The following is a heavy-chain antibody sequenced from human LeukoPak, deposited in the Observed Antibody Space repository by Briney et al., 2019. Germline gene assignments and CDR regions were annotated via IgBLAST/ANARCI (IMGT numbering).Heavy chain of an antibody. D-gene: IGHD3-9*01. Sequence: GGSLRLSCAAAGFTFSSYGMHWVRQAPGKGLEWVAVISYDGSNKYYADSVKGRFTISRDNSKNTLYLQMNSLRAEDTAVYYCAKTLRIHYDILTGYYPSDGMDVWGQGTTVTVSS. J-gene: IGHJ6*02. CDR3: AKTLRIHYDILTGYYPSDGMDV. CDR2: ISYDGSNK. CDR1: GFTFSSYG. V-gene: IGHV3-30*18.